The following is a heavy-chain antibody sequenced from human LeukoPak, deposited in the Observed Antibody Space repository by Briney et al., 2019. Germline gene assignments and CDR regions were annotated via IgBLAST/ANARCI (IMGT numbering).Heavy chain of an antibody. CDR1: GGSISGSSYY. D-gene: IGHD3-10*01. J-gene: IGHJ4*02. CDR3: ARDPAEFGNHFDY. Sequence: PSETLSLTCTVSGGSISGSSYYWGWIRQPPGKGLEWIGEIYHSGSTNYNPSLKSRVTISVDKSKNQFSLKLSSVTAADTAVYYCARDPAEFGNHFDYWGQGTLVTVSS. CDR2: IYHSGST. V-gene: IGHV4-39*07.